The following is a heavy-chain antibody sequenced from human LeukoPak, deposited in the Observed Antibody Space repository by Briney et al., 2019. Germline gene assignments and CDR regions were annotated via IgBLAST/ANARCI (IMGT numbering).Heavy chain of an antibody. CDR3: AAADYYDSSGYYFDY. V-gene: IGHV1-69*13. Sequence: ASVKVSCKASGGTFSSYAISWVRQAPGQGLEWMGGIIPIFGTANYAQKFQGRVTITADESTSTAYMELSSLRSEDTAVYYCAAADYYDSSGYYFDYWGQGTLVAVSS. CDR2: IIPIFGTA. CDR1: GGTFSSYA. J-gene: IGHJ4*02. D-gene: IGHD3-22*01.